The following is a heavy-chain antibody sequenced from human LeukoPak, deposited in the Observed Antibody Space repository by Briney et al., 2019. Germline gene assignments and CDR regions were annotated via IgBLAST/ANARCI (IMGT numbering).Heavy chain of an antibody. V-gene: IGHV3-74*01. CDR2: ITGDGSST. CDR3: ARDTGWYFDL. Sequence: GGSLRLSCAASGFTFSGYWMHWVRQVPAKGLVWVSRITGDGSSTSYADSVKGRFTISRDNAKNTLFLQMISLRAEDTAVYYCARDTGWYFDLWGRGTLVTVSS. D-gene: IGHD4-17*01. J-gene: IGHJ2*01. CDR1: GFTFSGYW.